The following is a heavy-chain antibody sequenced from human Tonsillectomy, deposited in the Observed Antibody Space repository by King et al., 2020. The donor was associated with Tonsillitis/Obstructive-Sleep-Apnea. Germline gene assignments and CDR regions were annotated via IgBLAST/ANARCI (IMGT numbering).Heavy chain of an antibody. Sequence: QLVQSGGGLVQPGRSLRLSCAASGFTFDDYAMHWVRQAPGKGLEWVSGISRNSGSIGYADSVKGRFTISRDNAQNSLYLQMNSLRAEDTALYYCAKDSDPRISGWYLDACAIVGQGTMVTVSS. J-gene: IGHJ3*02. D-gene: IGHD6-19*01. V-gene: IGHV3-9*01. CDR2: ISRNSGSI. CDR3: AKDSDPRISGWYLDACAI. CDR1: GFTFDDYA.